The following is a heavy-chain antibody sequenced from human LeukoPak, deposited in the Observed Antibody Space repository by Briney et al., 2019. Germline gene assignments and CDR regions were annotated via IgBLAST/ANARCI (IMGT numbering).Heavy chain of an antibody. V-gene: IGHV3-21*01. J-gene: IGHJ4*02. CDR3: ARDGDSSGDFDY. Sequence: PGGSLRLSCVVSGFTFSGYTINWVRQAPGKGLEWVSSISSSSSYIYYAHSVKGRFTISRDNAKNSLFLQMNSLRAEDTAVYYCARDGDSSGDFDYWGQGTLVTVSS. CDR1: GFTFSGYT. D-gene: IGHD6-19*01. CDR2: ISSSSSYI.